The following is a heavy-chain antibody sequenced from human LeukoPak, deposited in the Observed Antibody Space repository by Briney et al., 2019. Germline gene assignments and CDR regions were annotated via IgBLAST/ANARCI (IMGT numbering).Heavy chain of an antibody. CDR1: GFTFSSYG. CDR3: AKDSLRLGELSLYY. V-gene: IGHV3-30*18. Sequence: PGRSLRLSCAASGFTFSSYGMHWVRQAPGKVLEWVAVISYDGSNKYYADSVKGRFTISRDNSKNTLYLQMNSLRAEDTAVYYCAKDSLRLGELSLYYWGQGTLVTVSS. CDR2: ISYDGSNK. D-gene: IGHD3-16*02. J-gene: IGHJ4*02.